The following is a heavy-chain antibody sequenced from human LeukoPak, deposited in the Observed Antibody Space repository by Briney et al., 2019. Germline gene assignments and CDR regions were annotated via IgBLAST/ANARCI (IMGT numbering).Heavy chain of an antibody. V-gene: IGHV1-18*01. CDR2: INTYNGNT. D-gene: IGHD1-1*01. Sequence: ASVKVSCKASGYTFSSYGISWVRQAPGQGLEWMGWINTYNGNTNYAQKLQDRVTMTTDTSTSTAYMELRSLRVDDTAVYYCARGYPANEGNGMDVWGQGTTVTVSS. CDR1: GYTFSSYG. CDR3: ARGYPANEGNGMDV. J-gene: IGHJ6*02.